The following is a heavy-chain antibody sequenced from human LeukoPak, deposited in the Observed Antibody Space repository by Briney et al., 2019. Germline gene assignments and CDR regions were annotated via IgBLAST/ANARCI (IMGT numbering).Heavy chain of an antibody. CDR2: INPYSGGT. CDR3: ARETGGLDY. Sequence: ASVKVSCKASGYTFTGYYMHWVRQAPGQGLEWMGWINPYSGGTNYAQKVQGRVTMTTDTSTSTAYMELRSLRSDDTAVYYCARETGGLDYWGQGTLVTVSS. V-gene: IGHV1-2*02. CDR1: GYTFTGYY. J-gene: IGHJ4*02.